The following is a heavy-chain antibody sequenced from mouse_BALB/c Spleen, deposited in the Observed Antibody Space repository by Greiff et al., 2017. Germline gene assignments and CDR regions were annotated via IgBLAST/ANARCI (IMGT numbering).Heavy chain of an antibody. V-gene: IGHV1-67*01. CDR1: SYTFTDYA. CDR3: ARGPTATDAMDY. Sequence: VQLQESGPELVRPGVSVKISCKGSSYTFTDYAMHWVKQRHGKSLEWIGVISTYYGNTNYNQKFKGKATMTVDKSSSTAYMDLARLTSEDSAVYYCARGPTATDAMDYWGQGTSVTVSS. CDR2: ISTYYGNT. J-gene: IGHJ4*01. D-gene: IGHD1-2*01.